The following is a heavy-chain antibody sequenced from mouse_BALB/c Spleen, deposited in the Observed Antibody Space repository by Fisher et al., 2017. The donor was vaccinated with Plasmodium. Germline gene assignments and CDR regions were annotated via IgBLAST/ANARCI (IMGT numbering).Heavy chain of an antibody. J-gene: IGHJ4*01. V-gene: IGHV1-34*02. D-gene: IGHD4-1*01. CDR3: ARGNLGTMDY. Sequence: KFKGKASLTVDKSSTTAYMELHSLTSEDSAVYYCARGNLGTMDYWGQGTSVTVSS.